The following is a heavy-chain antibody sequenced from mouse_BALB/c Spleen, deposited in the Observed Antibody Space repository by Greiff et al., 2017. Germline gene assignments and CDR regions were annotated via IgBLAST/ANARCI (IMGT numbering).Heavy chain of an antibody. J-gene: IGHJ2*01. D-gene: IGHD2-4*01. CDR3: TRGLRQGDYFDY. Sequence: QVQLQQPGAELVRPGASVKLSCKASGYTFTSYWINWVKQRPGQGLEWIGNIYPSDSYTNYNQKFKDKATLTVDKSSSTAYMQLSSPTSEDSAVYYCTRGLRQGDYFDYWGQGTTLTVSS. CDR1: GYTFTSYW. CDR2: IYPSDSYT. V-gene: IGHV1-69*02.